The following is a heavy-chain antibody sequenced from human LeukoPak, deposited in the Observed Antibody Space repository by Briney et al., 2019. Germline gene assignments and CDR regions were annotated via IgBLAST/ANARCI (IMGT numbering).Heavy chain of an antibody. CDR1: GYTFTGYY. CDR2: INPNSGGT. J-gene: IGHJ4*02. V-gene: IGHV1-2*02. CDR3: ARDVTRTYGVGLDY. D-gene: IGHD4-17*01. Sequence: ASVKVSCKASGYTFTGYYMHWVRQAPGQGLEWMGWINPNSGGTNYAQKFQGRVTMTRDTSISTAYMELSRLRSDDTAVYYCARDVTRTYGVGLDYWGQGTLVTVSS.